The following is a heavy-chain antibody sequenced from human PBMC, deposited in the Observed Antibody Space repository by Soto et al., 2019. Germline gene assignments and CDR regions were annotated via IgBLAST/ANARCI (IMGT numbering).Heavy chain of an antibody. CDR3: ASPGPYRYSSGWLPFDL. V-gene: IGHV1-69*01. D-gene: IGHD6-19*01. CDR2: IIPIFGTA. Sequence: QVQLVQSGAEVKKPGPSVKVSCKASGGTFSSYAISWVRQAPGQGLEWMGGIIPIFGTANYAQKFQGRVTITADESTSTAYMELSSLRSEDTAVYYCASPGPYRYSSGWLPFDLWGQGTMVTVSS. J-gene: IGHJ3*01. CDR1: GGTFSSYA.